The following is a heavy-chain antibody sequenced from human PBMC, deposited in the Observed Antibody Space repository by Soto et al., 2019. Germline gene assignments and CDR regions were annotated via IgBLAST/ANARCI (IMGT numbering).Heavy chain of an antibody. CDR1: GGSFSGYY. CDR3: ARGITMVRGVIFWARGYGMDV. D-gene: IGHD3-10*01. J-gene: IGHJ6*02. Sequence: QVQLQQWGAGLLKPSETLSLTCAVYGGSFSGYYWSWIRQPPGKGLEWIGEINHSGSTNYNPSLKSRVTISVDTSKNQFSLKLSSVTAADTAVYYCARGITMVRGVIFWARGYGMDVWGQGTTVTVSS. CDR2: INHSGST. V-gene: IGHV4-34*01.